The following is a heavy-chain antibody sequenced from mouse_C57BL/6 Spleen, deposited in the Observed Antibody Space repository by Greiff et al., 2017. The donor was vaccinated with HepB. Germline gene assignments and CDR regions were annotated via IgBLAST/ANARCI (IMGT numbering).Heavy chain of an antibody. V-gene: IGHV1-15*01. CDR1: GYTFTDYE. J-gene: IGHJ2*01. D-gene: IGHD1-1*01. CDR3: TRRYYGSSPDY. Sequence: VQLVESGAELVRPGASVTLSCKASGYTFTDYEMHWVKQTPGNGLEWIGAIDPETGGTAYNQKFKGKAILTADKSSSTAYMELRSLTSEVSAVYYCTRRYYGSSPDYWGQGTTLTVSS. CDR2: IDPETGGT.